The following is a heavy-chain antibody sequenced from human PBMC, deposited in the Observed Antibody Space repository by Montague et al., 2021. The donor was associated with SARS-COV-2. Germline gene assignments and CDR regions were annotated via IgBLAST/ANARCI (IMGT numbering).Heavy chain of an antibody. J-gene: IGHJ5*02. D-gene: IGHD3-10*01. CDR3: ARPLNLYYYGSGSYSSWFDP. Sequence: SKTLSLTCTVYGGSLSGYYWSWIRQPPGKGLEWIGSIYYSGSTYYNPSLKSRVTISVDTSKNQFSLKLSSVTAADTAVYYCARPLNLYYYGSGSYSSWFDPWGQGTLVTVSS. V-gene: IGHV4-39*01. CDR1: GGSLSGYY. CDR2: IYYSGST.